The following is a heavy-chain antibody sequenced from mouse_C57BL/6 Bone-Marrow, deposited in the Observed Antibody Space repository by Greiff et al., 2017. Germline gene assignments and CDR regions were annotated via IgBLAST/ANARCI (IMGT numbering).Heavy chain of an antibody. V-gene: IGHV5-4*01. D-gene: IGHD1-1*01. J-gene: IGHJ1*03. Sequence: EVQRVESGGGLVKPGGSLKLSCAASGFTFSSYAMSWVRQTPEKRLEWVATISDGGSYTYYPDNVKGRFTISRDNAKNNLYLQMSHLKSEDTAMYYCARDQGYGSSYCWYFDVWGTGTTVTVSS. CDR2: ISDGGSYT. CDR1: GFTFSSYA. CDR3: ARDQGYGSSYCWYFDV.